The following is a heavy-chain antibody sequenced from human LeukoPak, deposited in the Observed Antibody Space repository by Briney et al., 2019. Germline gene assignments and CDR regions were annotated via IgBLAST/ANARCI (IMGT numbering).Heavy chain of an antibody. CDR1: GFTFSSYW. CDR3: ARDREEMVRAPYGFNI. Sequence: GGSLRLSCAASGFTFSSYWMSWVRQAPGKGLEWVANIKQDGSEKYYVDSVKGRSTISRDNAKNSLYLQMNSLRTEDTAVYFCARDREEMVRAPYGFNIWGQGTRVTVS. CDR2: IKQDGSEK. J-gene: IGHJ3*02. V-gene: IGHV3-7*01. D-gene: IGHD3-10*01.